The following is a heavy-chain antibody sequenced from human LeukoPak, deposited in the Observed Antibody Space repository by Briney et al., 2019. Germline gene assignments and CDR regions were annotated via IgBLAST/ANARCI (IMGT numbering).Heavy chain of an antibody. D-gene: IGHD3-22*01. Sequence: GGSLRLSCAASGFTFSSYWMSWVRQAPGKGLEWVANIKQDGSEKYYVDSVKGRFTISRDNAKNSLYLQMNSLRAEDTAVYYCALTIVVVPGAFDIWGQGTTVTVSS. CDR2: IKQDGSEK. V-gene: IGHV3-7*01. CDR1: GFTFSSYW. J-gene: IGHJ3*02. CDR3: ALTIVVVPGAFDI.